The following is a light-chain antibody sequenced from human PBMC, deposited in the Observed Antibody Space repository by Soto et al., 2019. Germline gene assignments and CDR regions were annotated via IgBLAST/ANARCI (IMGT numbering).Light chain of an antibody. Sequence: EIVMTQSPATLSLSPGERAALSCRASQSINSELAWYQQKPGQPPRLLIYGASTRATGVPARFTGSESGSEFTLTISGLQSEDFAVYYCQQGHNWLFTFGQGTRLEI. CDR2: GAS. J-gene: IGKJ2*01. CDR1: QSINSE. CDR3: QQGHNWLFT. V-gene: IGKV3-15*01.